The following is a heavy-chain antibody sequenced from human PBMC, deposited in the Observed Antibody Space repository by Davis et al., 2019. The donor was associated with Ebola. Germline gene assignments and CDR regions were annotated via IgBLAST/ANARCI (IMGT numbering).Heavy chain of an antibody. CDR2: IYSGGST. Sequence: GGSLRLSCAASGFTVSSNYMSWVRKAPGKGLEWVSVIYSGGSTYYADSVKGRFTISRDNSKNTLYLQMNSLRTEDTAVYYCATEGYCSSTNCWTRYYYCMDVWGQGTTVTVSS. CDR1: GFTVSSNY. V-gene: IGHV3-66*01. J-gene: IGHJ6*02. D-gene: IGHD2-2*01. CDR3: ATEGYCSSTNCWTRYYYCMDV.